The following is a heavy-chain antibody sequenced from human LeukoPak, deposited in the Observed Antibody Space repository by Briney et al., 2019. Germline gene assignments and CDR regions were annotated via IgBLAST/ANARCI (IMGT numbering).Heavy chain of an antibody. CDR2: INPNSGGT. J-gene: IGHJ6*02. V-gene: IGHV1-2*02. CDR1: GYTFTGYY. Sequence: GASVKVSGKASGYTFTGYYMHGVRQAPGQGLEWMGWINPNSGGTKYAQTFKGRVTMTRDTSISTAYMELSSLRSDDTAVYYCARDGDTYGYYYYGMDVWGQGTTVTVSS. CDR3: ARDGDTYGYYYYGMDV. D-gene: IGHD5-18*01.